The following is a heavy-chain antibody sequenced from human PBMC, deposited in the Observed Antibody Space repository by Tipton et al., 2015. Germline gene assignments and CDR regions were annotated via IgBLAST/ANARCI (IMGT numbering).Heavy chain of an antibody. CDR2: IYYSGST. CDR3: ATSYAANPSGFWS. D-gene: IGHD2-15*01. Sequence: TLSLTCTFSADSISNYYWSWIRQPPGKGLEWIGFIYYSGSTNYNPSLKSRVTISADTSKNQFSLKLPSVTAADTAVYFCATSYAANPSGFWSWGQGTLVTVSS. CDR1: ADSISNYY. V-gene: IGHV4-59*01. J-gene: IGHJ5*02.